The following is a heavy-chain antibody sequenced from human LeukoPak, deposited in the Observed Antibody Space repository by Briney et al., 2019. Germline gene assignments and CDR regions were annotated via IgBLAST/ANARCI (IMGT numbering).Heavy chain of an antibody. CDR1: GGSISSSSYY. V-gene: IGHV4-39*07. CDR3: ARVAGGTTGPYYYYMDV. CDR2: IYYSGST. J-gene: IGHJ6*03. Sequence: SSETLSLTCTVSGGSISSSSYYWGWIRQPPGKGLEWIGSIYYSGSTNYNPSLKSRVTISVDTSKNQFSLKLSSVTAADTAVYYCARVAGGTTGPYYYYMDVWGKGTTVTVSS. D-gene: IGHD1-1*01.